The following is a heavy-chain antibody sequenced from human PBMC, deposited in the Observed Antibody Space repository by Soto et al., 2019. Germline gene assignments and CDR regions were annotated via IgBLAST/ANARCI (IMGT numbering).Heavy chain of an antibody. CDR3: ARGWGSDSTTYYYAY. CDR2: ITPIFGKA. J-gene: IGHJ1*01. Sequence: QVQLVQSGAEVRRPGSSVRVSCKASGGTFSSSTISWGRQAPGQGLGWVGGITPIFGKANYAQKFQGRVTITADESTSTAYMELSSLRSEDTALYFCARGWGSDSTTYYYAYWGQGTSVTVSS. CDR1: GGTFSSST. V-gene: IGHV1-69*01. D-gene: IGHD3-22*01.